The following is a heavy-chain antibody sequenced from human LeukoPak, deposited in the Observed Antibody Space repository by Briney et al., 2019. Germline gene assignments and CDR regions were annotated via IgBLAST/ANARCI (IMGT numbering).Heavy chain of an antibody. CDR2: INHSGST. V-gene: IGHV4-34*01. J-gene: IGHJ4*02. D-gene: IGHD3-22*01. CDR1: GGSFSGYY. CDR3: ARGNSGYFNYFDY. Sequence: SETLSLTCAVYGGSFSGYYWSWIRQPPGKGLEWIGEINHSGSTNYNPSHKSRVTISVDTSKNQFSLKLSSVTAADTAVYYCARGNSGYFNYFDYWGQGTLVTVSS.